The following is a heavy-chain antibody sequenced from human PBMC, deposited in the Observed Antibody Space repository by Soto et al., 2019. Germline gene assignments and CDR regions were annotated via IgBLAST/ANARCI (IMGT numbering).Heavy chain of an antibody. CDR1: GFSLRTSGVG. D-gene: IGHD3-10*01. CDR3: ARATRKYYYGSGSYLPDFDY. J-gene: IGHJ4*02. V-gene: IGHV2-5*01. Sequence: SGPTLVNPTHTLTLTCTFSGFSLRTSGVGVGWIRQPPGKALEWLALIYWNDDKRYSPSLQSRLTITKDTSRNRVVLTMTNMDPVDTATYYCARATRKYYYGSGSYLPDFDYWGQGTLVTVSS. CDR2: IYWNDDK.